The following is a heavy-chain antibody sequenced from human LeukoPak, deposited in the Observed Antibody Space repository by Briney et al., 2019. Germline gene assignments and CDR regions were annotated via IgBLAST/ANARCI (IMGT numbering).Heavy chain of an antibody. Sequence: ASVKVSCKASGYTFTSYDINWVRQATGQGLEWMGWMNPNSGNTGYVQKFQGRVTMTRNTSISTAYMELSSLRSEDTAVYYCARGELLWFGELYYGMDVWGQGTTVTVSS. D-gene: IGHD3-10*01. CDR1: GYTFTSYD. V-gene: IGHV1-8*01. CDR3: ARGELLWFGELYYGMDV. J-gene: IGHJ6*02. CDR2: MNPNSGNT.